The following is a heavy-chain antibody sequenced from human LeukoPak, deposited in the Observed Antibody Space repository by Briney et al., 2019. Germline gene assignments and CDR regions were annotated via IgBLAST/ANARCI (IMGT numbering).Heavy chain of an antibody. CDR2: ISPLNGKI. J-gene: IGHJ3*02. Sequence: ASVKVSCKISGYIFTSYGIIWVRQAPGQGLEWMAYISPLNGKIRYAEKIQGRVTLTTDTSTKTAYMELRSLRYDDTAVYFCARELWSPGGNCYLNAFDIWGQGTLVTVSA. V-gene: IGHV1-18*01. CDR3: ARELWSPGGNCYLNAFDI. D-gene: IGHD2-15*01. CDR1: GYIFTSYG.